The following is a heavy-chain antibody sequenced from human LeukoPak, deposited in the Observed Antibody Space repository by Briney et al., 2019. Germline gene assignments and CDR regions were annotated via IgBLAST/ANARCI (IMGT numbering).Heavy chain of an antibody. V-gene: IGHV3-23*01. CDR2: IGGSGGST. Sequence: PGGSLRLSCAASGFTFSSYAMSWVRQAPGKGLEWVSAIGGSGGSTYYADSVKGRFTISRDNSKNTLYLQMNSLRAEDTAVYYCAKDPGKTVTHSSIYFDYWGQGTLVTVSS. D-gene: IGHD4-17*01. CDR3: AKDPGKTVTHSSIYFDY. CDR1: GFTFSSYA. J-gene: IGHJ4*02.